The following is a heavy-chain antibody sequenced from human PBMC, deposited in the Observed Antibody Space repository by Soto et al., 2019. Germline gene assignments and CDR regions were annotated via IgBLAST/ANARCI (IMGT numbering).Heavy chain of an antibody. CDR1: EFTFSNYA. V-gene: IGHV3-23*01. J-gene: IGHJ5*02. CDR3: ARCAVVSTTSGGWCKWFDP. CDR2: ISASGAAT. Sequence: GGSLRLSCTASEFTFSNYAMSWVRQAPGKGLEWVSAISASGAATYYVDSVKGRFTISRDNSKNTRYVQMNSLRAEDTGVYYCARCAVVSTTSGGWCKWFDPWGQGTLVTVSS. D-gene: IGHD2-21*01.